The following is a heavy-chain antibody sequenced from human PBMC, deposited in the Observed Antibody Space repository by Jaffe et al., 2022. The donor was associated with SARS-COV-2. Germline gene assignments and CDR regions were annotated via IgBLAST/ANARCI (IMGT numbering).Heavy chain of an antibody. CDR1: GFTFSNYA. CDR3: AKPQNYFYYYYGMDV. V-gene: IGHV3-30*18. J-gene: IGHJ6*02. CDR2: MSSDGINK. Sequence: QVQLVESGGGVVQPGRSLRLSCAASGFTFSNYAMHWVRQAPGKGLEWVAVMSSDGINKYYADSLKGRFAISRDNSKNTLYLQMDSLSTEDAAVYYCAKPQNYFYYYYGMDVWGQGTTVTVSS.